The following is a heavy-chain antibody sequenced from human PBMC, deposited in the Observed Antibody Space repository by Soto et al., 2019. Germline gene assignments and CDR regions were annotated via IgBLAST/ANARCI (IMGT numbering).Heavy chain of an antibody. D-gene: IGHD3-10*01. Sequence: EVQLVESGGDLVQPGGSLRLSCAASGFNFRDYWMQWIRQVPGKGLQSVSRINKDGTITHYADSVKGRFTVSRDNANKTMYLHMNILRAEDMGIYYCAGVLTGNVCDFWGQGTLVTVSS. J-gene: IGHJ4*02. CDR2: INKDGTIT. CDR1: GFNFRDYW. V-gene: IGHV3-74*01. CDR3: AGVLTGNVCDF.